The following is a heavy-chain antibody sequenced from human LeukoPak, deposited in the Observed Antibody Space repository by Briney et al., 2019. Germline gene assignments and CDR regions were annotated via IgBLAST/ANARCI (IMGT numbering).Heavy chain of an antibody. Sequence: PGGSLRLTCAASGFTFKSAWMSWVRQAPGEGLEWIGRIRSNADGGTVDYSAAVQGRFTISRDDSKNTLYLQMNSLKTEDTAVYFCLSYADYNYWGQGTLVTVSS. CDR3: LSYADYNY. CDR2: IRSNADGGTV. CDR1: GFTFKSAW. V-gene: IGHV3-15*01. J-gene: IGHJ4*02. D-gene: IGHD3-16*01.